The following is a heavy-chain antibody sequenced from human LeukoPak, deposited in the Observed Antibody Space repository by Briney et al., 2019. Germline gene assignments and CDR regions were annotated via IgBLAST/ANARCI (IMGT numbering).Heavy chain of an antibody. V-gene: IGHV3-30-3*01. CDR2: ISYDGSNK. CDR3: ARRRIGISSSWYEIPYYFDY. J-gene: IGHJ4*02. Sequence: GRSLRLSCAASGFTFSSYAMHWVRQAPGKGLEWVAVISYDGSNKYYADSVKGRFTISRDNSKNTLYLQMNSLRAEDTAVYYCARRRIGISSSWYEIPYYFDYWGQGTLVTVSS. CDR1: GFTFSSYA. D-gene: IGHD6-13*01.